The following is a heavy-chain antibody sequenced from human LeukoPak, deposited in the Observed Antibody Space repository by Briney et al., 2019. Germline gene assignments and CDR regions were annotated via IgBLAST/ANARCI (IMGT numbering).Heavy chain of an antibody. J-gene: IGHJ6*02. V-gene: IGHV1-69*04. D-gene: IGHD2-2*02. CDR1: GGTFSSYT. Sequence: SVKGSCKASGGTFSSYTISWVRQAPGQGLEWMGRIIPILGIANYAQKFQGRVTITADKSTSTAYMELSSLRSEDTAVYYCAREGCSSTSCYTSMVGYYYYGMDVWAKGPRSPSP. CDR3: AREGCSSTSCYTSMVGYYYYGMDV. CDR2: IIPILGIA.